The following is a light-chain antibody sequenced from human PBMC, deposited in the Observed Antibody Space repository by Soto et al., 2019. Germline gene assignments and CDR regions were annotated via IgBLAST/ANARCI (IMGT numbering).Light chain of an antibody. V-gene: IGKV1-39*01. CDR3: QQSYSTPLT. J-gene: IGKJ4*01. CDR2: AAS. Sequence: DIQMTQSPSSLSASVGDRVTITCRASQSISSYLNWYQQKPGKAPKLLIYAASSLQSGVPSRFRGSGSGTDFTLTISSLQPEDCATYDCQQSYSTPLTFGGGTKVEIK. CDR1: QSISSY.